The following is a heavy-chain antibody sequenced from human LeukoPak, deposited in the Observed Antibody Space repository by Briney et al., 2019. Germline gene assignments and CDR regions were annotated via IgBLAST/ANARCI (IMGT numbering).Heavy chain of an antibody. D-gene: IGHD3-9*01. J-gene: IGHJ4*02. V-gene: IGHV3-20*04. CDR3: ARGTGYDVLTGYDY. CDR1: GFTFDDYG. Sequence: PGGSLRLSCAASGFTFDDYGMNWVRQVPGKGLEWVSGINWNSGSIGYADSVKGRFTISRDSAKNSLYLQMNSLRAEDTAFYFCARGTGYDVLTGYDYWGQGTLVTVSS. CDR2: INWNSGSI.